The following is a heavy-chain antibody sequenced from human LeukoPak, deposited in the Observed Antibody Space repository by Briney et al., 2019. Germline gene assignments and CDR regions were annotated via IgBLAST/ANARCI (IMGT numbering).Heavy chain of an antibody. CDR1: GFTFDDYA. CDR3: AKDKYSVTTGNFDY. D-gene: IGHD4-17*01. J-gene: IGHJ4*02. CDR2: ISWNSGSI. V-gene: IGHV3-9*03. Sequence: GGSLRLSCAASGFTFDDYAMHWVRQAPGKGLEWVSGISWNSGSIGYADSVKGRFTISRDNAKNSLYLQMNSLRAEDMALYYCAKDKYSVTTGNFDYWGQGTLVTVSS.